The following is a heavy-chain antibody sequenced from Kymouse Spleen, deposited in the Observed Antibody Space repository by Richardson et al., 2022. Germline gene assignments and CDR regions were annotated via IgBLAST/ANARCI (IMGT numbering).Heavy chain of an antibody. CDR3: ARHHNWNYEGYYYGMDV. J-gene: IGHJ6*02. CDR1: GGSISSSSYY. Sequence: QLQLQESGPGLVKPSETLSLTCTVSGGSISSSSYYWGWIRQPPGKGLEWIGSIYYSGSTYYNPSLKSRVTISVDTSKNQFSLKLSSVTAADTAVYYCARHHNWNYEGYYYGMDVWGQGTTVTVSS. D-gene: IGHD1-7*01. CDR2: IYYSGST. V-gene: IGHV4-39*01.